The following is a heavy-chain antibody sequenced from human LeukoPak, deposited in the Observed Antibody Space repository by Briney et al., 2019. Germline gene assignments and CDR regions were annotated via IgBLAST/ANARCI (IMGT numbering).Heavy chain of an antibody. V-gene: IGHV3-48*03. J-gene: IGHJ4*02. CDR2: ISSSGSTI. Sequence: GGSLRLSCAASGFTFRSYEMNWVRQAPGKGLEWVSYISSSGSTIYYADSVKGRFTISRDNAKNSLYLQMNSLRAEDTAVYYCARVSSSYRSPTFDYWGQGTLVTVSS. D-gene: IGHD3-16*02. CDR3: ARVSSSYRSPTFDY. CDR1: GFTFRSYE.